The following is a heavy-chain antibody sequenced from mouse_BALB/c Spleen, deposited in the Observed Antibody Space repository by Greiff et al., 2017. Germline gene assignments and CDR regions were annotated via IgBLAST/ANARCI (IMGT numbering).Heavy chain of an antibody. J-gene: IGHJ4*01. CDR3: ARYYYGSSPYAMDY. Sequence: VQLQQSGPELVKPGASVKVSCKASGYAFTSYNMYWVKQSHGKSLEWIGYIDPYNGGTSYNQKFKGKATLTVDKSSSTAYMHLNSLTSEDSAVYYCARYYYGSSPYAMDYWGQGTSVTVSS. CDR1: GYAFTSYN. CDR2: IDPYNGGT. D-gene: IGHD1-1*01. V-gene: IGHV1S135*01.